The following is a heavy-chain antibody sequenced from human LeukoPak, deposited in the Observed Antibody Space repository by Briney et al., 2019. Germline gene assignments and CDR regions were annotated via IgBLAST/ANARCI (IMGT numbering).Heavy chain of an antibody. CDR3: ARDPTFYDILTGYYTDYFDY. J-gene: IGHJ4*02. D-gene: IGHD3-9*01. CDR1: GGSISSSSYY. Sequence: TETLSLTCTVSGGSISSSSYYWGWIRQPPVKGLEWIGSIYYSGSTYYNPSLKSRVTISVDTSKNQFSLKLSSVTAADTAVYYCARDPTFYDILTGYYTDYFDYWGQGTLVTVSS. V-gene: IGHV4-39*07. CDR2: IYYSGST.